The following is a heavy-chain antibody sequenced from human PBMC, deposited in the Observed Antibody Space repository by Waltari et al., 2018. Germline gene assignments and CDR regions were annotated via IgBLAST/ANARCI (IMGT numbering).Heavy chain of an antibody. J-gene: IGHJ5*02. V-gene: IGHV6-1*01. CDR3: GRGNTYYYDSSGYYSGWVDP. Sequence: QVQLQLSGPGLLKPSQTLSLPCAISGDSVSSNSAAWIWIRQSPSRGLEWLGRTYYRSKWYNDYADSVKSRISINPDTSRNQFSLQVNSVTPEDTAVYYCGRGNTYYYDSSGYYSGWVDPWGQGTLVTVSS. CDR2: TYYRSKWYN. D-gene: IGHD3-22*01. CDR1: GDSVSSNSAA.